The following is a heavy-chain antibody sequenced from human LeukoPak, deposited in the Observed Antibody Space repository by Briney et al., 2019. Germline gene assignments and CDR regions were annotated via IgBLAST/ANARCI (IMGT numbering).Heavy chain of an antibody. CDR1: GGSISSSHW. J-gene: IGHJ2*01. CDR3: GRGARYDSSVYYAKYWYFDL. Sequence: SGTLSLTCAVSGGSISSSHWWSWVRQPPGKGLEWIGEIYHSGSTNYNPSLKSRVTISVDKSKNQFSLKLSSVTAADTAVYYCGRGARYDSSVYYAKYWYFDLGGRGPLVTVSS. CDR2: IYHSGST. V-gene: IGHV4-4*02. D-gene: IGHD3-22*01.